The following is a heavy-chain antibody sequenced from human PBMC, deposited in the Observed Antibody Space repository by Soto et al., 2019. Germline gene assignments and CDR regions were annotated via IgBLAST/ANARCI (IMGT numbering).Heavy chain of an antibody. J-gene: IGHJ3*02. V-gene: IGHV4-59*01. CDR2: MHYSGST. CDR1: VDSISAYY. CDR3: ARDRGVVTPTDGSLNVFDI. Sequence: PSETLSLTCTVSVDSISAYYWSWIRQPPGKGLEWIGFMHYSGSTNYTPSLKSRISTSVDTSKNQFSLKLSSLPVADPAVFYFARDRGVVTPTDGSLNVFDIWGQGKMVTVSS. D-gene: IGHD2-21*02.